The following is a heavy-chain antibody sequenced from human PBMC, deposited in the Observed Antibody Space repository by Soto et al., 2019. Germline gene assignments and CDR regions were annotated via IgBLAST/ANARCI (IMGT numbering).Heavy chain of an antibody. J-gene: IGHJ4*02. CDR2: INSDGSST. CDR1: GFTFSSYW. D-gene: IGHD1-26*01. V-gene: IGHV3-74*01. Sequence: GGSLRLSCAASGFTFSSYWMHWVRQAPGKGLVWVSRINSDGSSTSYADSGKGRFTISRDNAKNTLYLQMNSLRAEDTAVYYCALEGGSYFTPLDYWGQGTLVTVSS. CDR3: ALEGGSYFTPLDY.